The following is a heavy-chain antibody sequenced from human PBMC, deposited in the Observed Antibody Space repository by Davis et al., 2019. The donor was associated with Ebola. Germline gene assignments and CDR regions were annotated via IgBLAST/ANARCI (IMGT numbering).Heavy chain of an antibody. V-gene: IGHV4-59*08. Sequence: SETLSLTCTVSGGSISSYYWSWIRQPPGKGLEWIGYIYYSGSTNYNPSLKSRVTISVDTSKNQFSLKLSSVTAADTAVYYCAGMGRYYDFWSGYGSMDVWGQGTTVTVSS. CDR1: GGSISSYY. J-gene: IGHJ6*02. CDR3: AGMGRYYDFWSGYGSMDV. CDR2: IYYSGST. D-gene: IGHD3-3*01.